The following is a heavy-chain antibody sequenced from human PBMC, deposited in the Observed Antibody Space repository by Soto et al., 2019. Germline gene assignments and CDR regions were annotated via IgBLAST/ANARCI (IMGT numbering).Heavy chain of an antibody. D-gene: IGHD1-1*01. CDR3: ARRRDWNDYYYYGMDV. V-gene: IGHV1-18*04. CDR1: GYTFTSYG. J-gene: IGHJ6*02. CDR2: ISAYNGNT. Sequence: ASVKVSCKASGYTFTSYGISWVRQAPGQGLEWMGWISAYNGNTNYAQKLQGGVTMTTDTSTSTAYMELRSLRSDDTAVYYCARRRDWNDYYYYGMDVWGQGTTVTVS.